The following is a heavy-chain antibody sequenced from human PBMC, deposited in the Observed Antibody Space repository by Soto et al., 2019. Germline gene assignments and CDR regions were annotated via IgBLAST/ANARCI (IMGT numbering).Heavy chain of an antibody. CDR2: ISGSGGST. CDR1: GFTFSSYA. J-gene: IGHJ6*03. D-gene: IGHD2-15*01. Sequence: PGGSLRLSCAASGFTFSSYAMSWVRQAPGKGLEWVSAISGSGGSTYYADSVKGRFTISRDNSKNTLYLQMNSLRAEDTAVYYCANLDYCSGGSCYKSDYYYYYMDVWGKGTTVTVSS. CDR3: ANLDYCSGGSCYKSDYYYYYMDV. V-gene: IGHV3-23*01.